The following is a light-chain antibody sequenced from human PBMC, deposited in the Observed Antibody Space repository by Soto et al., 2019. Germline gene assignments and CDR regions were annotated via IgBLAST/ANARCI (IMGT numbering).Light chain of an antibody. V-gene: IGLV1-47*02. CDR3: AAWDDSLSGV. Sequence: QSVLTQPPSVSGAPGQRVTISCTGSNSNIGAGYDVNWYQHFPGTAPKLLIYSNNQRPSGVPDRFSGSKSGTSASLAISGLRSEDEADYYCAAWDDSLSGVFGGGTKLTVL. CDR1: NSNIGAGYD. J-gene: IGLJ3*02. CDR2: SNN.